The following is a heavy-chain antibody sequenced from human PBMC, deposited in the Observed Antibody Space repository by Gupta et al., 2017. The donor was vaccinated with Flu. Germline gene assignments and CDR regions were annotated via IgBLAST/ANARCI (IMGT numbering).Heavy chain of an antibody. CDR3: ARSYGDYGVRRAWFDP. D-gene: IGHD4-17*01. Sequence: YNPSLKSRVTISIDTSKNQFSLMLSSVTAADTGVFYCARSYGDYGVRRAWFDPWDQGTLVTVSS. J-gene: IGHJ5*02. V-gene: IGHV4-39*01.